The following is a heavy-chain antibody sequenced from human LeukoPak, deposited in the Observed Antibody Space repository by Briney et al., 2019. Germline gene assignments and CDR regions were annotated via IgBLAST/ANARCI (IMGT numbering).Heavy chain of an antibody. J-gene: IGHJ5*02. D-gene: IGHD3-3*01. CDR1: GGSISSSSYY. Sequence: SETLPLTCTVSGGSISSSSYYWGWIRQPPGKGLEWIGSIYYNGSTYYNPSLKSRVTISVDTSKNQFSLKLSSVTAADTAVYYCARVADFWSGYNWFDPWGQGTLVTVSS. V-gene: IGHV4-39*07. CDR3: ARVADFWSGYNWFDP. CDR2: IYYNGST.